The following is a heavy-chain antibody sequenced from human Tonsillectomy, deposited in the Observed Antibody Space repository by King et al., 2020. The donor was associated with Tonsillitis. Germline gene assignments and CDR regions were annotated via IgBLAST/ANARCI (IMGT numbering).Heavy chain of an antibody. V-gene: IGHV3-30*18. CDR3: AKDKQLVFDY. J-gene: IGHJ4*02. D-gene: IGHD6-13*01. CDR2: ISYDGSNK. CDR1: GFTFSSYG. Sequence: VQLVESGGGVVQPGRSLRLSCAASGFTFSSYGMHWVRQAPGKGLEWVAVISYDGSNKYYADSVKGRFTISRDNSKNTLYLQMISLRAEDTAVYYCAKDKQLVFDYWGQGTLVTVSS.